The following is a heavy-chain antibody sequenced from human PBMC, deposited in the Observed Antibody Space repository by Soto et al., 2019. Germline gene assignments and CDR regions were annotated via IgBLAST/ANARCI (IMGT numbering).Heavy chain of an antibody. CDR1: GYTFTSYY. V-gene: IGHV1-46*01. J-gene: IGHJ5*02. Sequence: GASVKVSCKASGYTFTSYYMHWVRQAPGQGLEWMGIINPSGGSTSYAQKFQGRVTMTRDTSTSTVYMELSSLRSEDTAVYYCARVLHGYSGYDWGSWFDPWGQGTLVTSPQ. CDR2: INPSGGST. D-gene: IGHD5-12*01. CDR3: ARVLHGYSGYDWGSWFDP.